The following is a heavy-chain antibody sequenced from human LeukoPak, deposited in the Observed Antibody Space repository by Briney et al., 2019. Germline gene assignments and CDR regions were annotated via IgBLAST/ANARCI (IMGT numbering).Heavy chain of an antibody. CDR1: GGTFSSYA. V-gene: IGHV1-69*06. Sequence: SVKVSDKASGGTFSSYAISWVRQAPGQGLEWMGRIIPIFGTANYAQKFQGRVTITADKSTSTAYMELSSLRSEDTAVYYCARGVAGTSLFYFDYWGQGTLVTLSS. J-gene: IGHJ4*02. CDR2: IIPIFGTA. D-gene: IGHD6-19*01. CDR3: ARGVAGTSLFYFDY.